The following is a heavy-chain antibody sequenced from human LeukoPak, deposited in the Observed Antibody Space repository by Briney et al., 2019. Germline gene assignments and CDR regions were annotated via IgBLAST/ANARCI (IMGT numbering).Heavy chain of an antibody. V-gene: IGHV1-2*02. J-gene: IGHJ5*02. CDR2: INPNSGGT. D-gene: IGHD3-10*01. CDR1: GYTFTGYY. Sequence: ASVKVSCKASGYTFTGYYMHWVRQAPGQGLEWMGWINPNSGGTNYAQNFQGRVTMTRDTSISTAYMELSRLRSDDTAVYYCARAGERLLWFGELLFPKYNWFDPWGQGTLVTVSS. CDR3: ARAGERLLWFGELLFPKYNWFDP.